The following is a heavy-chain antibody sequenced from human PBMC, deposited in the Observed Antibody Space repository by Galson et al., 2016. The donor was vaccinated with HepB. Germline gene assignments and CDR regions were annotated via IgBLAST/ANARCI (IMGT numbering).Heavy chain of an antibody. J-gene: IGHJ6*02. CDR1: GFTFSSFA. CDR2: IIPSGGDT. Sequence: SLRLSCAASGFTFSSFAMSWVRQTPGKGLEWVASIIPSGGDTHYAESVRGRFTISRDNSKNSVFLQMNNLRAEDTAVYYCARDPGFRNGMNVWGQGTTVTVSS. V-gene: IGHV3-23*01. CDR3: ARDPGFRNGMNV.